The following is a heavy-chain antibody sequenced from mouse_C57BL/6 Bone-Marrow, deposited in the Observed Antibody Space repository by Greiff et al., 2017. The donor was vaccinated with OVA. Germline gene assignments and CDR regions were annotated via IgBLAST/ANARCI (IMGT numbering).Heavy chain of an antibody. CDR1: GFTFSDYG. V-gene: IGHV5-15*01. J-gene: IGHJ1*03. D-gene: IGHD1-1*02. CDR3: ARHGGSSYWYVDV. CDR2: ISNLAYSI. Sequence: EVKVVESGGGLVQPGGSLKLSCAASGFTFSDYGMAWVRQAPRKGPEWVAFISNLAYSIYYADTVTGRFTISRENAKNTLYLEMSSLRSEDTAMYYCARHGGSSYWYVDVWGTGTTVTVSS.